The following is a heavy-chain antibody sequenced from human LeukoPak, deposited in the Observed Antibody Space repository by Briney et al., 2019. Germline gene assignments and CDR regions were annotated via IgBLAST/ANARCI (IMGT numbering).Heavy chain of an antibody. Sequence: SVKVSCKASGGTFSSYAISWVRQAPGQGLEWMGGIIPIFGTANYAQKFRGRVTITADESTSTAYMELSSLRSEDTAVYYCARDHCSGGSCYSGIYYYYYGMDVWGQGTTVTVSS. CDR3: ARDHCSGGSCYSGIYYYYYGMDV. J-gene: IGHJ6*02. CDR2: IIPIFGTA. V-gene: IGHV1-69*13. D-gene: IGHD2-15*01. CDR1: GGTFSSYA.